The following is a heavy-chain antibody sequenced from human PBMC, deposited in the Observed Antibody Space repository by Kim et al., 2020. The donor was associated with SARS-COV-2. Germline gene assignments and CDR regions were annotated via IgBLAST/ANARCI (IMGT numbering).Heavy chain of an antibody. Sequence: SVKVSCKASGGTFSSYAISWVRQAPGQGLEWMGGIIPIFGTANYAQKFQGRVTITADESTSTAYMELSSLRSEDTAVYYCAREHPFEGGDGYPIAFDYWGQGTLVTVSS. CDR3: AREHPFEGGDGYPIAFDY. D-gene: IGHD5-12*01. CDR2: IIPIFGTA. V-gene: IGHV1-69*13. CDR1: GGTFSSYA. J-gene: IGHJ4*02.